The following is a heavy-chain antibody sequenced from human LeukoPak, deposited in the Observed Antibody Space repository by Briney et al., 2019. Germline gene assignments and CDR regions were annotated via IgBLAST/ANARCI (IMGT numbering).Heavy chain of an antibody. D-gene: IGHD5-18*01. CDR2: INLNSGGT. J-gene: IGHJ4*02. CDR1: GYTFTGYY. CDR3: ARDGTAMAHFDY. V-gene: IGHV1-2*02. Sequence: ASVKVSCKASGYTFTGYYMHWVRQAPGQGLEWMGWINLNSGGTNYAQKFQGRVTMTRDTSISTAYMELSRLRSDDTAVYYCARDGTAMAHFDYWGQGTLVTVSS.